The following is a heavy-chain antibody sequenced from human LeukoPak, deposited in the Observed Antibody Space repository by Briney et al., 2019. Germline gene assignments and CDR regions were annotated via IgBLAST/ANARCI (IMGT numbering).Heavy chain of an antibody. D-gene: IGHD3-16*01. J-gene: IGHJ6*04. Sequence: GGSLRLSCAASGFTFANYDMGWVRQAPGQGLEWVSSISGSSSFPFYADSLRGRFTISRDNSKDTLYLQISSLRAEDTAIYYCARGGAEYYGQYYYYSYMDVWGKGTTVSVSS. CDR3: ARGGAEYYGQYYYYSYMDV. CDR2: ISGSSSFP. V-gene: IGHV3-23*01. CDR1: GFTFANYD.